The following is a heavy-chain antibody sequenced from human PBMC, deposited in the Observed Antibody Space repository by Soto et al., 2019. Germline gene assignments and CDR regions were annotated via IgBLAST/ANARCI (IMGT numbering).Heavy chain of an antibody. J-gene: IGHJ3*02. CDR3: SRGGFNHGFDI. V-gene: IGHV3-74*01. Sequence: EEQLVESGGGLVQSGGSLRLSCAASEFTFSSYWMHWVRQAPGKGLVWVSSIDNDGRGTIYADSVKGRFTVTRDNTKNTLYLQMNSLRDEDTAVYYFSRGGFNHGFDIWGQGTMVTVSS. CDR1: EFTFSSYW. CDR2: IDNDGRGT.